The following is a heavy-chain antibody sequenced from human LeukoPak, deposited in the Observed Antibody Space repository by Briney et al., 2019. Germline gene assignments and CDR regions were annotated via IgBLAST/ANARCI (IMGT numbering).Heavy chain of an antibody. J-gene: IGHJ4*02. Sequence: GASVKVSCKASGYTFTSYDINWVRQATGQGLEWMGWMNPNSGNTGYAQKFQGRVTMTRNTSISTAYMELSSLRSEDTAVYYCARDTRYSSGWYYDYWGQGTLVTVSS. CDR1: GYTFTSYD. V-gene: IGHV1-8*01. CDR3: ARDTRYSSGWYYDY. CDR2: MNPNSGNT. D-gene: IGHD6-19*01.